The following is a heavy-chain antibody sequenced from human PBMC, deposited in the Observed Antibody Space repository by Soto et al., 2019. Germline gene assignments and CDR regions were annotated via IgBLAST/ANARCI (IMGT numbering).Heavy chain of an antibody. D-gene: IGHD6-13*01. CDR3: ARDGVLIAAVATGFDY. V-gene: IGHV4-38-2*02. J-gene: IGHJ4*02. CDR1: GYSISSGYY. Sequence: SETLSLTCTVSGYSISSGYYWGWIRQPPGKGLEWIGSIFHSGDTYYTPSLKSRVTISVDTPMNQFSLKLSSVTATDMAVYYCARDGVLIAAVATGFDYWGRGALVTVSS. CDR2: IFHSGDT.